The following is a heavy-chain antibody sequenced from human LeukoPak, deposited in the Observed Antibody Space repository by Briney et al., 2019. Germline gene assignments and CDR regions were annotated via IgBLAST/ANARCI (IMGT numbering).Heavy chain of an antibody. D-gene: IGHD6-6*01. CDR3: AKGLGLGRPGNYSYYYMDV. J-gene: IGHJ6*03. CDR2: SSWKSGNI. Sequence: PGRSLRLSCAAAGFTFDDYAIHCVRQAPGKGLEWGSGSSWKSGNIGYGDSLKARFTIYRENAKNSLYLQMNSLRDEDTALYYCAKGLGLGRPGNYSYYYMDVWGKGTTVTVSS. CDR1: GFTFDDYA. V-gene: IGHV3-9*01.